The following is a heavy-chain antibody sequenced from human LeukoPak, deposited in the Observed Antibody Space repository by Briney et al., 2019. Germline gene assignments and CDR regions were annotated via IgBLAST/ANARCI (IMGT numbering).Heavy chain of an antibody. CDR3: ASSGGITIFGVVITPYYYYGMDV. J-gene: IGHJ6*02. V-gene: IGHV1-8*01. CDR1: GYTFTSYD. D-gene: IGHD3-3*01. CDR2: MNPNSGNT. Sequence: ASVTVSCKASGYTFTSYDINWVRQATGQGLEWMGWMNPNSGNTGYAQKFQGRVTMTRNTSISTAYMELSSLRSEDTAVYYCASSGGITIFGVVITPYYYYGMDVWGQGTTVTVSS.